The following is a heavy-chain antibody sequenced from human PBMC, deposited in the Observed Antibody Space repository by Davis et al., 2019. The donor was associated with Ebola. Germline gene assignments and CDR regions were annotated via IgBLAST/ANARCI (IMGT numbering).Heavy chain of an antibody. Sequence: VSVKVSCKTSGYAFADHYIHWVRQAPGQGLEWMGWINPKSGGTHFAQKFQARVTLTRDTSINTVYMELTRLTSDDTAVYYCTRDSRTTIYGVVRAEFDPWGQGTRVSVTS. CDR1: GYAFADHY. CDR2: INPKSGGT. J-gene: IGHJ5*01. D-gene: IGHD3-3*01. V-gene: IGHV1-2*02. CDR3: TRDSRTTIYGVVRAEFDP.